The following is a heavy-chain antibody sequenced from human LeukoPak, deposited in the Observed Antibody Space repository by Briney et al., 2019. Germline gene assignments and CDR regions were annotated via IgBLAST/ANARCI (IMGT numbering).Heavy chain of an antibody. CDR3: ARDWGIQQWPPSYFDY. Sequence: GASVKFSCKASGYTFTNYYMHCVRQAPGQGLEWMGIIDPSGGSTTYAQKFQGRVTMTRDTSTSTVYMELTSLRSEDTAMYYCARDWGIQQWPPSYFDYWGQGTPVTVSS. CDR2: IDPSGGST. CDR1: GYTFTNYY. D-gene: IGHD5-18*01. J-gene: IGHJ4*02. V-gene: IGHV1-46*01.